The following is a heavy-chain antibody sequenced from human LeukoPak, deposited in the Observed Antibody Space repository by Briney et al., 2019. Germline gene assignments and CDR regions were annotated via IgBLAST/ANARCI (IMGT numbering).Heavy chain of an antibody. CDR3: AREVLEDIVVVPAAIGITYYYYYMDV. Sequence: GASVKVSCKASGYTFTGYYMHWVRQAPGQGLEWMGWINPNSGGTNYAQKFQGWVTMTRDTSISTAYMKLSRLRSDDTAVYYCAREVLEDIVVVPAAIGITYYYYYMDVWGKGTTVTVSS. D-gene: IGHD2-2*01. CDR2: INPNSGGT. V-gene: IGHV1-2*04. J-gene: IGHJ6*03. CDR1: GYTFTGYY.